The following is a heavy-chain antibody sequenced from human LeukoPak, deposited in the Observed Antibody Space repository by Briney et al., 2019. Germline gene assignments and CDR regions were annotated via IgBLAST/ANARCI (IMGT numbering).Heavy chain of an antibody. CDR2: INPSGGST. J-gene: IGHJ5*02. CDR1: GYXFTTYY. V-gene: IGHV1-46*01. CDR3: AREIVVVPSAMGFDP. D-gene: IGHD2-2*01. Sequence: ASVKVSCKASGYXFTTYYIHWVRQAPGQGLEWMGVINPSGGSTSFAQKFQARLTMTRDTSTSTVYMELSGLSSEDTAVYYCAREIVVVPSAMGFDPWGQGTLVTASS.